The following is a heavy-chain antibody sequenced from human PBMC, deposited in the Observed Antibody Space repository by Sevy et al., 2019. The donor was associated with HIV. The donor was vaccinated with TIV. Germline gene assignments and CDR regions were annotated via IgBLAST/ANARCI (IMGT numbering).Heavy chain of an antibody. J-gene: IGHJ4*02. V-gene: IGHV3-30*12. CDR2: IFSDGTTK. D-gene: IGHD2-21*02. CDR3: ARESGSDWYLDS. CDR1: GFIFNNKG. Sequence: GGSLRLSCTVSGFIFNNKGMHWVRQAPGRGLEWVAAIFSDGTTKYYGDSVKGRFTISRDNSKNALFLQMNSLRVDYTALYYCARESGSDWYLDSWGQGTLVTVSS.